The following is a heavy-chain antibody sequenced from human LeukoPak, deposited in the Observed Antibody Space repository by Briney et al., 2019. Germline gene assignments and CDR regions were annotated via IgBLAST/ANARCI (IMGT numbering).Heavy chain of an antibody. J-gene: IGHJ4*02. D-gene: IGHD4-17*01. CDR3: ARGVRESTVTQPTFDY. CDR1: GFTFSSYS. Sequence: PGGSLRLSCAASGFTFSSYSMNWVRQAPGKGLEWVSYISSSSSTIYYADSVKGRFTISRDNAKNSLYLQMNSLRAEDTAVYYCARGVRESTVTQPTFDYWGQGTLVTVSS. V-gene: IGHV3-48*04. CDR2: ISSSSSTI.